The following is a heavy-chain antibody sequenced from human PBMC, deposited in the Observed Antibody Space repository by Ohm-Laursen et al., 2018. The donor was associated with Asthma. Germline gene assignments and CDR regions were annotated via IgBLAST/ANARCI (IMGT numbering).Heavy chain of an antibody. CDR3: ARGLGGKQLWLSYQYDN. Sequence: SLTLSCAASGFNFSSSAMHWVRQAPGKGLEWVAVMSYDGSHKYHADSVKGRFTISRDNSKNTLFLQLNSLRPEDTAVYFCARGLGGKQLWLSYQYDNWGQGTLVTVSS. CDR2: MSYDGSHK. V-gene: IGHV3-30*04. J-gene: IGHJ1*01. D-gene: IGHD5-18*01. CDR1: GFNFSSSA.